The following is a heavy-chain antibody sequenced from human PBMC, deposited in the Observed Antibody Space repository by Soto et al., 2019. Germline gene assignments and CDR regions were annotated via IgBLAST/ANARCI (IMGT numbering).Heavy chain of an antibody. Sequence: VQLVESGGGVVQPGRSLRLSCAASGFTFSSYAMHWVRQAPGKGLEWVAVISYDGSNKYYADSVKGRFTISRDNSKNTLYLQMNSRRAEDTAVYYCARAFPAESVAGTDYWGQGTLVTVSS. CDR2: ISYDGSNK. CDR3: ARAFPAESVAGTDY. CDR1: GFTFSSYA. D-gene: IGHD6-19*01. J-gene: IGHJ4*02. V-gene: IGHV3-30-3*01.